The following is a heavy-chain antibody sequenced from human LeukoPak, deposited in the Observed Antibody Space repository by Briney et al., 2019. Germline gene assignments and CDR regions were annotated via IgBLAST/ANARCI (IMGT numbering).Heavy chain of an antibody. Sequence: GGPRKLSFAASGFTFSRYWIIWFRKAPGKGLDGVANMNQDGSEKYYVGSVKGRFTISRDDAKNSLYLQMNNLRAEDTAVYYCARDPEEWEVPIDHWGQGTLVTVSS. CDR1: GFTFSRYW. D-gene: IGHD1-26*01. V-gene: IGHV3-7*01. J-gene: IGHJ4*02. CDR3: ARDPEEWEVPIDH. CDR2: MNQDGSEK.